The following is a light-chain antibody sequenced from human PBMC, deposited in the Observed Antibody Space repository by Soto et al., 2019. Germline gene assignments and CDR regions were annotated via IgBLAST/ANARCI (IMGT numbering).Light chain of an antibody. V-gene: IGKV3-11*01. Sequence: EMVLTQSPATLSVSPGERVTLSCRASQSVSSNLAWYQQKPGQAPRLLIYGASTRATGIPATFSGSGSGTEFTLTISSLEPEDFAVYYCQQRSNPLTFGGGTKVDIK. CDR1: QSVSSN. CDR2: GAS. J-gene: IGKJ4*01. CDR3: QQRSNPLT.